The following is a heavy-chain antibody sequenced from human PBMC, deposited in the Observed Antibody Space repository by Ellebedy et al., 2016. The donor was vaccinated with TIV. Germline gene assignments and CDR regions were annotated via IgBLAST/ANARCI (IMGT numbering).Heavy chain of an antibody. D-gene: IGHD3-16*02. CDR3: AKDGPWGYRWFDP. Sequence: AASVKVSCKASGYTFTSYGISWVRQAPGQGLEWMGWINPYNGNTNYVQKLQDRVTMTTDTSTSTAYMELRSLRTHDAAVYYCAKDGPWGYRWFDPWGQGTLVTVSS. V-gene: IGHV1-18*01. CDR2: INPYNGNT. CDR1: GYTFTSYG. J-gene: IGHJ5*02.